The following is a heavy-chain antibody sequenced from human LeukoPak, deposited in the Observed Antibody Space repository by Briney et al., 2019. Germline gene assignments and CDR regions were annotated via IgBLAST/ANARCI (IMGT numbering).Heavy chain of an antibody. D-gene: IGHD3-9*01. CDR1: GGSVNNYY. CDR2: VYYTGST. J-gene: IGHJ4*02. CDR3: ARQKKGIQRVDTGFDS. V-gene: IGHV4-59*02. Sequence: PSETLSLTCTVSGGSVNNYYWFWIRQFPGKGLEHIGYVYYTGSTDYNPSLESRVTISVDTSKNQFSLKLRSVTAADTATYYCARQKKGIQRVDTGFDSWGQGTLVIVSS.